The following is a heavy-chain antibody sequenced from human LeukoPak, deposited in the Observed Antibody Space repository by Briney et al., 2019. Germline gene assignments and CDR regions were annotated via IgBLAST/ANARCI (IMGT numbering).Heavy chain of an antibody. V-gene: IGHV3-23*01. CDR2: ISGSGGST. CDR1: GFTFSSYA. CDR3: AKAPDMTAVTNPGY. Sequence: GGSLRLSCAASGFTFSSYAMSWVRQAPGKGLEWVSAISGSGGSTYYADSVKGRFTISRDNSKNSLYLQMNSLRAEDTALYSCAKAPDMTAVTNPGYWGQGTLVTVSS. J-gene: IGHJ4*02. D-gene: IGHD4-17*01.